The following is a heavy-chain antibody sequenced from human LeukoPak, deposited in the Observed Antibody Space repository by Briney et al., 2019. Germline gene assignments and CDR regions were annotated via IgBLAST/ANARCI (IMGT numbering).Heavy chain of an antibody. Sequence: GGSLRLSCAASGLPFSGAAMSWVRQAPGKGLEWVSAISHDGMNAYYADSVKGRFTISRDNSKKTVSLEVSSLTAADTGVYYCAKDGAQYSSGPECDPRGQGALVTVSP. V-gene: IGHV3-23*01. J-gene: IGHJ5*02. CDR1: GLPFSGAA. CDR2: ISHDGMNA. CDR3: AKDGAQYSSGPECDP. D-gene: IGHD6-19*01.